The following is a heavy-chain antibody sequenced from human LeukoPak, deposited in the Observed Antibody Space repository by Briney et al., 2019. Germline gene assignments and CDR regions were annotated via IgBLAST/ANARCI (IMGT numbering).Heavy chain of an antibody. J-gene: IGHJ4*02. CDR1: GYTFTSYL. Sequence: ASVKVSCKASGYTFTSYLIHWVRQAPGQGPEWMGVMYTSGGGTTYAQKFQGRVTMTRDTSMSTVYMKLSSLRFEDTAVYYCARERGSTQCFAYWGQGTLATVSS. D-gene: IGHD3-10*01. CDR3: ARERGSTQCFAY. CDR2: MYTSGGGT. V-gene: IGHV1-46*01.